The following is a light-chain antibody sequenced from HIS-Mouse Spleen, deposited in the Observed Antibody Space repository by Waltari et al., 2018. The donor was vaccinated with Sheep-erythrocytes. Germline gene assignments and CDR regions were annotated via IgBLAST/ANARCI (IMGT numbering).Light chain of an antibody. CDR2: EGS. V-gene: IGLV2-23*01. J-gene: IGLJ3*02. CDR3: CSYAGSSTPWV. CDR1: SSDVGSYNL. Sequence: QSALTQPASVSGSPGQSITISCTGTSSDVGSYNLFSWYQQHPGKAPKLMIYEGSKRPSGVSNRFSGSKSGNTASLTICGLQAEDEADYYCCSYAGSSTPWVFGGGTKLTVL.